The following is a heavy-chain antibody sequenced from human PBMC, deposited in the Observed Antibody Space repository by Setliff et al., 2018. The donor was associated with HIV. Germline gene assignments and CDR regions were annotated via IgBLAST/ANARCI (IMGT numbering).Heavy chain of an antibody. CDR3: ATDDLLGGYWFDR. V-gene: IGHV1-24*01. CDR2: YDREDDKT. D-gene: IGHD3-16*01. CDR1: GYTFTGYY. Sequence: GASVKVSCKASGYTFTGYYMHWVRQAPGKGLEWMGGYDREDDKTIYAQNFQGRVTMTEDTSTDTAYMELRSLRSEDTAIFFCATDDLLGGYWFDRWGQGTPVTVSS. J-gene: IGHJ5*01.